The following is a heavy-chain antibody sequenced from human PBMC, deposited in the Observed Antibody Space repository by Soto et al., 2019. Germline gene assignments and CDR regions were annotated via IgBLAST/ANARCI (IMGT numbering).Heavy chain of an antibody. CDR1: GGTFSSYA. D-gene: IGHD4-17*01. CDR2: IIPIFGTA. J-gene: IGHJ5*02. V-gene: IGHV1-69*06. CDR3: ARTRARRTTVGQTNWFDP. Sequence: QVQLVQSGAEVKKPGSSVKVSCKASGGTFSSYAISWVRQAPGQGLEWMGGIIPIFGTANYAQKFQGRVTITEDKSTSIAYMELSSLRSEDTAVYYCARTRARRTTVGQTNWFDPWGQGTLVTVSS.